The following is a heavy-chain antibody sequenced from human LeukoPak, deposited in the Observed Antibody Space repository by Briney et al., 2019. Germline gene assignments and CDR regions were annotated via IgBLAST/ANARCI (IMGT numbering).Heavy chain of an antibody. V-gene: IGHV3-20*04. CDR3: ARAGFTFSDYFGSFFDY. CDR1: GFTIDDYG. CDR2: IDWNGDET. D-gene: IGHD3-10*01. J-gene: IGHJ4*02. Sequence: PGGSLRLSCAVSGFTIDDYGMSWVRQAPGKGLQWVSGIDWNGDETGYADSVKGRFTISRDNSKNTLYLQMNSLRAEDTAVYYCARAGFTFSDYFGSFFDYWGQGTLVTVSS.